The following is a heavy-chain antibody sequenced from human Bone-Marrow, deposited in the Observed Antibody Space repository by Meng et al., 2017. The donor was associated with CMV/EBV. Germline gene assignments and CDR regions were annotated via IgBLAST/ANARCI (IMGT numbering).Heavy chain of an antibody. D-gene: IGHD2-2*01. Sequence: SETLSLTCTVSGGSISSSSYYWGWLRQPPWKGLGWIGSIYYSGSTYYNPSRKRRVTISVDTSMTQFPLKLSSVTAADTAVYYCASEDIVVVPAARGHWFDPWGQGTLVTVSS. CDR1: GGSISSSSYY. V-gene: IGHV4-39*06. CDR2: IYYSGST. CDR3: ASEDIVVVPAARGHWFDP. J-gene: IGHJ5*02.